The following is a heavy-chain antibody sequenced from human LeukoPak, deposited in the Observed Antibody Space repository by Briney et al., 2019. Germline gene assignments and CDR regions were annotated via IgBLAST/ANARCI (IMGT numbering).Heavy chain of an antibody. CDR2: VKGDGRTT. V-gene: IGHV3-74*01. CDR1: GLTFSDFW. D-gene: IGHD5-18*01. CDR3: ATGHSYGYDY. Sequence: WGSLRLSCAASGLTFSDFWMHWVRQPPGKGLVWVALVKGDGRTTIYADSVKGRFTISRDNAKNTLYLQMNSLRADDSGVYYCATGHSYGYDYWGQGVLVTVSS. J-gene: IGHJ4*02.